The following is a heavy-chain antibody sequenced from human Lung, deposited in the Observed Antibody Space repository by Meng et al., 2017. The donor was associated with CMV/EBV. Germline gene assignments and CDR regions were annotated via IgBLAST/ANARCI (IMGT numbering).Heavy chain of an antibody. Sequence: LSLTCAASGFTVSSNYMSWVRQAPGKGLEWVSVIYSGGSTYYADSVKGRFTISRDNSKNTLYLHMNSLRAEDTAVYYCARSSDSSGYLSFQHWGQGTLVTVSS. V-gene: IGHV3-53*01. J-gene: IGHJ1*01. CDR2: IYSGGST. CDR3: ARSSDSSGYLSFQH. D-gene: IGHD3-22*01. CDR1: GFTVSSNY.